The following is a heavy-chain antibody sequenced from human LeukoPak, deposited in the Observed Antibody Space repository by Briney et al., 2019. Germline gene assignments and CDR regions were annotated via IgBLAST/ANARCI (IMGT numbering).Heavy chain of an antibody. V-gene: IGHV3-7*01. D-gene: IGHD2-2*02. Sequence: GGSLRLSCAASGFTFSSYWMSWVRQAPGKGLEWVANIKQDGSEKYYVDSVKGRFTISRDNAKNSLYLQMNSLRAEDTAVYYCAREHIVVVPAAIKGPHYYYYYGMDVWGQGTTVTLSS. CDR3: AREHIVVVPAAIKGPHYYYYYGMDV. CDR1: GFTFSSYW. CDR2: IKQDGSEK. J-gene: IGHJ6*02.